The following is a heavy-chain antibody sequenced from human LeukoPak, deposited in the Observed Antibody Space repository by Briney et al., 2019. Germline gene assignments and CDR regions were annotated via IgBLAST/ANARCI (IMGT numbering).Heavy chain of an antibody. CDR2: IYHSGST. J-gene: IGHJ4*02. D-gene: IGHD6-13*01. V-gene: IGHV4-4*02. Sequence: TSETLSLTCAVSGGSISSSNWWSWVRQPPGKGLEWIGEIYHSGSTNYNPSLKSRVTISVDTSKNQFSLKLSSVTAADTAVYYCARGFDSSSWYNFDYWGQGTLVTVSS. CDR3: ARGFDSSSWYNFDY. CDR1: GGSISSSNW.